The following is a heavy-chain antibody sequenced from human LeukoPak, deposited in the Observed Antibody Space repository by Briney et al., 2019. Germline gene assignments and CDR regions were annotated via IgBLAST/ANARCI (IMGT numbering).Heavy chain of an antibody. J-gene: IGHJ6*03. D-gene: IGHD6-13*01. V-gene: IGHV1-2*06. Sequence: ASVKVSCKASGYTFTGYYMHWVRQAPGQGLEWMGRINPNSGGTNYAQKFQGRVTMTRDTSISTAYMELSRLRSDDTAVYYCARNDGAAAGTYYYMDVWGKGTTVTVSS. CDR3: ARNDGAAAGTYYYMDV. CDR1: GYTFTGYY. CDR2: INPNSGGT.